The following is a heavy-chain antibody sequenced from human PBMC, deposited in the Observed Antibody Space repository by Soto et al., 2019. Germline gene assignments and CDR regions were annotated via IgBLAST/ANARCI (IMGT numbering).Heavy chain of an antibody. Sequence: GESLKISCKASGYTFTNYWVAWVRQLPGKGLEWMGIVYPDDSDARYSPSFRGQVTISADKSVDTAYLQWSSLQASDTAIYYCARDFGGSSWSGHYFDSWGQGTLVTVS. CDR3: ARDFGGSSWSGHYFDS. V-gene: IGHV5-51*01. D-gene: IGHD6-13*01. CDR2: VYPDDSDA. CDR1: GYTFTNYW. J-gene: IGHJ4*02.